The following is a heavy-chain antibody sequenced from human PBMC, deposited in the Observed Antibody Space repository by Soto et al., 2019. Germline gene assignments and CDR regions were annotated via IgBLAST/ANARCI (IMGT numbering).Heavy chain of an antibody. V-gene: IGHV3-23*01. J-gene: IGHJ4*02. CDR1: GLTFGNYA. CDR3: ARHLMHPDYFDY. CDR2: ISGSGGGT. Sequence: GGSLRLSCAASGLTFGNYAMTWVRQAPGKGLECVSRISGSGGGTYYADSVKGRFTISRDNSQSHLSLRLTSVTAADTGLYFCARHLMHPDYFDYWGRGALVTVSS.